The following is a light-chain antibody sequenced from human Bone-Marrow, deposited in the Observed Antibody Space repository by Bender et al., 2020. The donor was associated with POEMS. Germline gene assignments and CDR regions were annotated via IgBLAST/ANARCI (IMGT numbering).Light chain of an antibody. CDR2: EVS. CDR3: AVWDDSLNGWV. Sequence: QSALTQPAPVSGSPGQSITISCTATSSDVGDYNLVSWYQQHPGKAPKLMIYEVSKRPSGVSNRFSGSRSGTSASLAISGLQSEDEADYYCAVWDDSLNGWVFGGGTKLTVL. V-gene: IGLV2-14*02. J-gene: IGLJ3*02. CDR1: SSDVGDYNL.